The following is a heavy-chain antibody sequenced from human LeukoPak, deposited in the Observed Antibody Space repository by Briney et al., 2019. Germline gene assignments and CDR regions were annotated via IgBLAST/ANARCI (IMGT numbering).Heavy chain of an antibody. CDR1: GLTFDDHG. CDR2: INWNGGTT. J-gene: IGHJ4*02. D-gene: IGHD1-26*01. Sequence: TGGSLRLSCVASGLTFDDHGMSWVRQAPGKGLEWVSGINWNGGTTTYADSVKGRFTISRDNAKNSLYLQMNSLRVEDTAFYYCARNSGANVYTYSFQYWGRGTLVTVSS. CDR3: ARNSGANVYTYSFQY. V-gene: IGHV3-20*04.